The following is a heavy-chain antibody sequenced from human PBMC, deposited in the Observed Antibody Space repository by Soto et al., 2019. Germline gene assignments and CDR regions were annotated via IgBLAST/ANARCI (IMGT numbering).Heavy chain of an antibody. CDR2: IYYSGST. V-gene: IGHV4-31*03. J-gene: IGHJ5*02. D-gene: IGHD1-26*01. CDR3: AAVGGGRWFDP. Sequence: QVQLQESGPGLVKPSQTLSLTCTVSGGSISSGGYYWSWIRQHPGKGLEWIGYIYYSGSTYYNPSLQSRVTVSVDASKNPFALKLSSVTAADTAVYYCAAVGGGRWFDPWGQGTLVTVSS. CDR1: GGSISSGGYY.